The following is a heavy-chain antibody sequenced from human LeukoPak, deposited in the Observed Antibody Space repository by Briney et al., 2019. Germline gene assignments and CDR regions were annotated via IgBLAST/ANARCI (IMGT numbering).Heavy chain of an antibody. CDR3: ARRITMIVVVRRTEYFDL. Sequence: SETLSLTCAVSGGSISSSSYYWGWIRQPPGKGLEWIGSIYYSGSTYYNPSLKSRVTISVDTSKNQFSLKLSSVTAADTAVYYCARRITMIVVVRRTEYFDLWGRGTLVTVSS. CDR1: GGSISSSSYY. V-gene: IGHV4-39*07. D-gene: IGHD3-22*01. CDR2: IYYSGST. J-gene: IGHJ2*01.